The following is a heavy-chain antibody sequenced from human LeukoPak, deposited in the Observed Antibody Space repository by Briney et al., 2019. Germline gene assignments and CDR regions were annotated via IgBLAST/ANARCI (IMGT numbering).Heavy chain of an antibody. CDR1: GGSISSSNYY. CDR3: ARHSPYSYGSHYFAY. Sequence: PSETLSLTCTVSGGSISSSNYYWGWIRQPPGKGLEWIGSMYYSGSTYYNPSLKSRVTISVDTSKNQFSLKLSSVTAADTAVYYCARHSPYSYGSHYFAYWGQGTLVTVSS. CDR2: MYYSGST. J-gene: IGHJ4*02. D-gene: IGHD5-18*01. V-gene: IGHV4-39*01.